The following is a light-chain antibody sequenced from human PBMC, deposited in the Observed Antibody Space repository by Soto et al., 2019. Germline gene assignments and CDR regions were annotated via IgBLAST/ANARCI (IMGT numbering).Light chain of an antibody. V-gene: IGLV2-11*01. CDR1: SSDVGGYNY. CDR3: CSYAGSYTHYV. J-gene: IGLJ1*01. Sequence: QSALTQPRSVSGSPGQSITISCTGTSSDVGGYNYVSWYRQHPGKAPKLMIYDVSKRPSGVPDRFSGSKSGNTASLTISGLQAEDEADYYCCSYAGSYTHYVFGTGTKQTVL. CDR2: DVS.